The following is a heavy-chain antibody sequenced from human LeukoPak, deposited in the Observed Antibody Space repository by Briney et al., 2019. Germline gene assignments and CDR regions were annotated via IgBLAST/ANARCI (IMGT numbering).Heavy chain of an antibody. D-gene: IGHD3-10*01. CDR1: GFTFSSYA. V-gene: IGHV3-30*04. Sequence: PGGSLRLSCAASGFTFSSYAMHWVRQAPGKGLEWVAVISYDGSNKYYGDSVKGRFTISRDNSKNTLYLQMNSLRAEDTAVYYCARVGSTSSYYYYYGMDVWGQGTTVTVSS. CDR3: ARVGSTSSYYYYYGMDV. J-gene: IGHJ6*02. CDR2: ISYDGSNK.